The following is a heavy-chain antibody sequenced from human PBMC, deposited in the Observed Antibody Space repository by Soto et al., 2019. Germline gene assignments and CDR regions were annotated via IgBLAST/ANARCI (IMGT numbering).Heavy chain of an antibody. V-gene: IGHV1-2*04. D-gene: IGHD2-2*01. CDR3: ARVDCSSTSCPYGMDV. Sequence: GASVKVSCKSSGYSFTGYYMHWVRQAPGQGLEWMGWINPNSGGTNYAQKFQGWVTMTRDTSISTAYMELSRLRSDDTAVYYCARVDCSSTSCPYGMDVWGQGTTVTVSS. CDR2: INPNSGGT. CDR1: GYSFTGYY. J-gene: IGHJ6*02.